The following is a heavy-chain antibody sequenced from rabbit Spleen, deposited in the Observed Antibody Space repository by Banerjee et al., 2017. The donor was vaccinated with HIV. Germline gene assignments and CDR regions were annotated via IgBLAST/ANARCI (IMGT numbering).Heavy chain of an antibody. CDR3: ARDLLGVIGWNFYL. CDR2: INVATGKP. CDR1: GFSFGDRDV. J-gene: IGHJ4*01. V-gene: IGHV1S45*01. Sequence: QEQLVESGGGLVQPEGSLTLTCTASGFSFGDRDVMCWVRQAPGKGLEWIACINVATGKPVYATWAKGRFTISRTSSTTVTLRMTSLTAADTATYFCARDLLGVIGWNFYLWGPGTLVTVS. D-gene: IGHD1-1*01.